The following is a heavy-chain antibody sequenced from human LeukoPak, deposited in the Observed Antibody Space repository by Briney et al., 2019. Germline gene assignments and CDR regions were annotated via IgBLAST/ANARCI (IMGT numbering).Heavy chain of an antibody. CDR3: AKHNSGHFIYFDS. J-gene: IGHJ4*02. Sequence: QTGGSLRLSCAASGFTFSLYAMSWVRQAPGKGLEWVSGITGSGGTTYYADSVKGRFTLSRDNSKNTLYLQMNSLGAEDTAVYYCAKHNSGHFIYFDSWGQGALVTVSS. D-gene: IGHD1-26*01. CDR2: ITGSGGTT. V-gene: IGHV3-23*01. CDR1: GFTFSLYA.